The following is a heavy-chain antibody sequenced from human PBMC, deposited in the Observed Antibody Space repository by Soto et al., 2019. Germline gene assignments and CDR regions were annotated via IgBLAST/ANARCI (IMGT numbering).Heavy chain of an antibody. Sequence: ASVKGSCKVSGYTFTSYGISWVRQAPGQGLEWMGWISAYNGNTNYAQKLQGRVTMTTDTSTSTAYMELRSLRSDDTAVYYCARVPTTPEGGFDPWGQGTLVKVSS. D-gene: IGHD1-1*01. J-gene: IGHJ5*02. V-gene: IGHV1-18*04. CDR1: GYTFTSYG. CDR3: ARVPTTPEGGFDP. CDR2: ISAYNGNT.